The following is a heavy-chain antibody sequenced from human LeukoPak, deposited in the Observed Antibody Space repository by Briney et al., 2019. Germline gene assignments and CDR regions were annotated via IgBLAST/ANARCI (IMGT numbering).Heavy chain of an antibody. J-gene: IGHJ5*02. CDR1: GFTFDDYA. CDR2: ISGNGGSK. Sequence: GGSLRLSCAASGFTFDDYAMHWVRQAPGKGLEWVSLISGNGGSKYYADSVKGRFTISRDNSKNSLYLQMNSLRTEDTALYYCAKDRPSAYRGYCSGGSCYGNWFDPWGQGTLVTVSS. CDR3: AKDRPSAYRGYCSGGSCYGNWFDP. D-gene: IGHD2-15*01. V-gene: IGHV3-43*02.